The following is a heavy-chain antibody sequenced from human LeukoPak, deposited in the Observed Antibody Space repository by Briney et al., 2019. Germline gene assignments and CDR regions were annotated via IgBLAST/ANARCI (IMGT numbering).Heavy chain of an antibody. Sequence: GGSLRLSCAASGFTVSSNYMSWVRQAPGKGLEWVSVIYSGGSTYYADSVKGRFTISRDNSKNTLYLQMNSLRAEDTAVYYCVKDLNYGDLLDYWGQGTLVTVSS. CDR3: VKDLNYGDLLDY. CDR2: IYSGGST. D-gene: IGHD4-17*01. CDR1: GFTVSSNY. J-gene: IGHJ4*02. V-gene: IGHV3-53*05.